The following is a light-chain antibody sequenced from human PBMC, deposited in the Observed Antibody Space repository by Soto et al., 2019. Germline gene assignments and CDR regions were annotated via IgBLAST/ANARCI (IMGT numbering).Light chain of an antibody. J-gene: IGKJ5*01. Sequence: IQLTQSPSSLSASVGDRVTITCRASQGISSYLAWYQLKPGKAPKLLIYAASTLQSGVPSRFSGSGSGTEFTLTISSLQPEDFGTYYCLQHNSYPITFGQGTGLEIK. CDR1: QGISSY. CDR3: LQHNSYPIT. CDR2: AAS. V-gene: IGKV1-9*01.